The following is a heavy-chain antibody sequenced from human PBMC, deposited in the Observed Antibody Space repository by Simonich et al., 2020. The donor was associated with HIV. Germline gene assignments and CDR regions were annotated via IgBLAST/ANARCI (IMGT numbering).Heavy chain of an antibody. V-gene: IGHV4-38-2*01. J-gene: IGHJ3*02. Sequence: QVQLQESGPGLVRPSETLSLTCAVSGYSISSGYFWGWIRQPPGKGLEWIGEINHSGSTDYNPSLKSRVTISVDTSKNQFSLKLSSVTAADTAVYYCARRNWDDSSGYYRDAFDIWGQGTMVTVSS. CDR2: INHSGST. CDR1: GYSISSGYF. CDR3: ARRNWDDSSGYYRDAFDI. D-gene: IGHD3-22*01.